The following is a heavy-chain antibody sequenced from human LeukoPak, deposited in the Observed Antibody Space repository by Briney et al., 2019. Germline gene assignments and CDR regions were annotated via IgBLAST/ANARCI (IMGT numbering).Heavy chain of an antibody. CDR3: ARGLYHYDTSGYSASKYYMDV. D-gene: IGHD3-22*01. V-gene: IGHV4-34*01. CDR2: INHSGTT. J-gene: IGHJ6*03. Sequence: PSETLSLTCAVYGGSFSEDYWTWIRQPPGKGLGFIGEINHSGTTNHNPSLKSRVTLSVDTSKNQFSLRVKSVTAADTAVYYCARGLYHYDTSGYSASKYYMDVWGKGTTVTVSS. CDR1: GGSFSEDY.